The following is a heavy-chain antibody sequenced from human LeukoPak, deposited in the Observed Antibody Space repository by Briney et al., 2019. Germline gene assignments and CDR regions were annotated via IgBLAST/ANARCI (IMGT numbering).Heavy chain of an antibody. Sequence: GGSLRLSCAASVLTFSIHWVNGVRQAPGKGLECVANINQDGSDKYYVDSVKGRFTISRDNTKNSLYLQMNSLRAEDTAVYYCVGGDYWGQGPLVIVSS. V-gene: IGHV3-7*01. CDR3: VGGDY. J-gene: IGHJ4*02. CDR2: INQDGSDK. CDR1: VLTFSIHW.